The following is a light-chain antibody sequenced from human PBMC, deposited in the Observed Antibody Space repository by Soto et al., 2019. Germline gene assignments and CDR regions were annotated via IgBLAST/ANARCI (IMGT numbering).Light chain of an antibody. J-gene: IGKJ3*01. V-gene: IGKV3-20*01. CDR3: LLFRGSPT. CDR1: QVVVTAY. CDR2: GAS. Sequence: EIVLTQSPGTLSVSPGERATLSCRASQVVVTAYIHWYQHKPGQAPRLLISGASTRASGIPDRVSGSGVGTEFTLTINRLEPEDCAVYYCLLFRGSPTFGPGSRVHI.